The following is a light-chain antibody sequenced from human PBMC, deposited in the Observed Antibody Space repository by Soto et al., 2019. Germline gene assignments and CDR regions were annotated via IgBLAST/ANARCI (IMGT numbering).Light chain of an antibody. CDR3: SSYRSSSHVV. Sequence: QSALTQPASVSGSPGQSITISCTGTSSDVGGYNYVSWYQQHPGKAPKLMIYDVSNRPSGVSNRFSGSKSGNTASLTISGLKAEDEADYYCSSYRSSSHVVFGGGTQLTVL. V-gene: IGLV2-14*01. CDR1: SSDVGGYNY. CDR2: DVS. J-gene: IGLJ2*01.